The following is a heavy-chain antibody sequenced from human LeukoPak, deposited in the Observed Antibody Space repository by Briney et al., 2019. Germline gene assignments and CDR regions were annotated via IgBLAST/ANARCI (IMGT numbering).Heavy chain of an antibody. Sequence: PGGSLRLSCAASGFTFSSYSMNWVRQAPGKGLEWVSYISSSSSTIYYADSVKGRFTISRDNAKNSLYLQMNSLRAEDTAVYYCARDRGNGAGYYYGMDVWGQGTTVTVSS. CDR1: GFTFSSYS. V-gene: IGHV3-48*04. J-gene: IGHJ6*02. D-gene: IGHD3-10*01. CDR2: ISSSSSTI. CDR3: ARDRGNGAGYYYGMDV.